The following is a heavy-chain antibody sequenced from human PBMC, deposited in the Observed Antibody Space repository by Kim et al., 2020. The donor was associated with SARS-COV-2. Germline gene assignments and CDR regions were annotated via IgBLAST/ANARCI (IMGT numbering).Heavy chain of an antibody. Sequence: DGSNKDYAGPGKGRFTITRDNSKNTLYLQMNSQRAEDTAVYYCARAHDYDYWGQGTLVTVSS. CDR3: ARAHDYDY. J-gene: IGHJ4*02. V-gene: IGHV3-30*01. CDR2: DGSNK. D-gene: IGHD4-17*01.